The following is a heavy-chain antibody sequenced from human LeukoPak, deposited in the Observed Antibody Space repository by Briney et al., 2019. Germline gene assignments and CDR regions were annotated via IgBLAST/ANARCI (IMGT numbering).Heavy chain of an antibody. J-gene: IGHJ4*02. CDR1: GFTFSNAW. CDR2: IKSKIDGGTT. V-gene: IGHV3-15*01. D-gene: IGHD2-8*01. Sequence: GGSLRLSCAASGFTFSNAWMSWVRQAPGRGLEWVGRIKSKIDGGTTDYAAPVKGRFTISRDDSKNTLYLQMNSLKTEDTAVYYCTTEIMDLFDYWGQGTLVTVSS. CDR3: TTEIMDLFDY.